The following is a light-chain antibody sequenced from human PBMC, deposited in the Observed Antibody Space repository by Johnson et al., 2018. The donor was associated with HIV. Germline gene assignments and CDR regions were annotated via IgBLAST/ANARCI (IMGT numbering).Light chain of an antibody. Sequence: QSVLSQPPSVSAAPGQKVTISCSGSSSNIGNNYVSWYQQVPGAAPKLLIYKNDKRPSGIPDRFSGSKSGTSATLGITGLQTGDEADYYCGTWDSSLSAGGVFGTGTKVTVL. CDR2: KND. CDR1: SSNIGNNY. J-gene: IGLJ1*01. CDR3: GTWDSSLSAGGV. V-gene: IGLV1-51*02.